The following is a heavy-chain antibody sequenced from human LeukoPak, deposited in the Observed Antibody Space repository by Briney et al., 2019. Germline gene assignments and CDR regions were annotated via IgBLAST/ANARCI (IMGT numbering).Heavy chain of an antibody. CDR3: AKWGCSGGSCYPFDY. CDR2: IRYDGSNK. V-gene: IGHV3-30*02. CDR1: GFTFSSYG. Sequence: PGGSLRLSCAASGFTFSSYGVHWVRQAPGKGLEWVAFIRYDGSNKYYADSVKGRFTISRDNSKNTLYLQMNSLRAEDTAIYYCAKWGCSGGSCYPFDYWGQGTLVTVSS. D-gene: IGHD2-15*01. J-gene: IGHJ4*02.